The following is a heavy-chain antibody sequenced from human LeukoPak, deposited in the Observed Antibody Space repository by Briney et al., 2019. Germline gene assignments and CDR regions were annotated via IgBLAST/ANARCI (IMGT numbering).Heavy chain of an antibody. D-gene: IGHD6-19*01. CDR1: GYSISTGYY. Sequence: PSETLSLTCTVSGYSISTGYYWGWIRQPPGKGLEWIGSIYHSGRTYYNPSLKSRVTISVDTSKNQFSLKLISVTAADTAVYYCVTERERQWLFWAQGTLVTVSS. V-gene: IGHV4-38-2*02. CDR3: VTERERQWLF. CDR2: IYHSGRT. J-gene: IGHJ4*02.